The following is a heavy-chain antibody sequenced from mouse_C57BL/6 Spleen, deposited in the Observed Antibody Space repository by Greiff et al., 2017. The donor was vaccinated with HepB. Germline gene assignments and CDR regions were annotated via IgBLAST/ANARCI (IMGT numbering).Heavy chain of an antibody. CDR2: INYDGSST. V-gene: IGHV5-16*01. CDR1: GFTFSDYY. CDR3: ARNDYGSSYLFDY. J-gene: IGHJ2*01. Sequence: EVQLVESEGGLVQPGSSMKLSCTASGFTFSDYYMAWVRQVPEKGLEWVANINYDGSSTYYLDSLKSRFIISRDNAKNILYLQMSSLKSEDTATYYCARNDYGSSYLFDYWGQGTTLTVSS. D-gene: IGHD1-1*01.